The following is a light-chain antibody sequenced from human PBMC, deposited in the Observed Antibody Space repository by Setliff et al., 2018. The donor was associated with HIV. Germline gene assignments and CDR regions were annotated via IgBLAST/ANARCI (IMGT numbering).Light chain of an antibody. V-gene: IGLV2-14*01. J-gene: IGLJ1*01. Sequence: QSVLTQPASVSGSPGQSITISCTGTSSDIGGYNYVSWYQQHPGKAPKLMIYDVSKRPSGVSNRFSGSKSANTASLTISGLQAEDEADYYCSSYTSSSTYVFGTGTKVTVL. CDR1: SSDIGGYNY. CDR2: DVS. CDR3: SSYTSSSTYV.